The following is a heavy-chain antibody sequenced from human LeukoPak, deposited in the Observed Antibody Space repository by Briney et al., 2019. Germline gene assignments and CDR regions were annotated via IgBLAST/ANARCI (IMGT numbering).Heavy chain of an antibody. V-gene: IGHV7-4-1*02. J-gene: IGHJ4*02. D-gene: IGHD4-23*01. Sequence: GASVKVSCKASGYTFTSYAMNWVRQAPGQGLEWMGWINTNTGNPTYAQGFTGRFVFSLDTSVSTAYLQISSLKAEDTAVYYCASSGDYGGNSGDYFDYWGQGTLVTVSS. CDR3: ASSGDYGGNSGDYFDY. CDR1: GYTFTSYA. CDR2: INTNTGNP.